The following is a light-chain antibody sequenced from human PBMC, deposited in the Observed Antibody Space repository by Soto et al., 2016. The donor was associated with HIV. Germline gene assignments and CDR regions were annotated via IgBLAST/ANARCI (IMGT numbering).Light chain of an antibody. CDR1: NIGSKS. CDR2: DDS. CDR3: QIWDSSSDHVV. Sequence: SYELTQAPSVSVAPGKTARITCGGNNIGSKSVHRYQQKPGQAPVLVVYDDSDRPSGIPERFSGSNSGNTATLTISRVEVGDEADYYCQIWDSSSDHVVFGGGTKLTVL. J-gene: IGLJ2*01. V-gene: IGLV3-21*03.